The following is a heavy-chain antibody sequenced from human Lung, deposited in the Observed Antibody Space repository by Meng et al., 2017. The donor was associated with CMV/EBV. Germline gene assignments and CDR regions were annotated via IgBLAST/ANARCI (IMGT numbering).Heavy chain of an antibody. Sequence: QTLQLRSQLKEPVASSKVSSKSYGYPFPRYPMNWVRQAPGQGLEWMGWIGTNTGNPTYAQGFTGRFVFSVNTSVSTAYLQISSLKAEDTAVYYCGTLKYTSGFYGPAYWGQGALVTVSS. CDR3: GTLKYTSGFYGPAY. D-gene: IGHD6-19*01. V-gene: IGHV7-4-1*02. CDR2: IGTNTGNP. CDR1: GYPFPRYP. J-gene: IGHJ4*02.